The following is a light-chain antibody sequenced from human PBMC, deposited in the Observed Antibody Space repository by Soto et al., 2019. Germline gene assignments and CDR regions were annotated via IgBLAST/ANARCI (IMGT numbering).Light chain of an antibody. J-gene: IGKJ5*01. CDR3: QQYGTPRSVT. V-gene: IGKV3-20*01. CDR1: QSVDSNY. Sequence: EIVLTQSPGTLSLSPGEEATLSCRASQSVDSNYLAWYQQKPGQTPRLIIYGASGRADGIPHRFSGSGFWTDFTLTISKVEPEDFAVYYCQQYGTPRSVTFGQGTRLEIK. CDR2: GAS.